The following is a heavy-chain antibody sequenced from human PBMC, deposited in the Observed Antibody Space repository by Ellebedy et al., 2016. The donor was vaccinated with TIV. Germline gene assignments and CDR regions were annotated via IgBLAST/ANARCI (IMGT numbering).Heavy chain of an antibody. CDR2: INPNSGST. CDR1: RYTFTGHY. J-gene: IGHJ6*03. V-gene: IGHV1-2*02. CDR3: ARGPYYYYYYMDV. Sequence: ASVKVSXKASRYTFTGHYMHWVRQAPGQGLEWMGWINPNSGSTNYAQKFQGRVTMTRDTYISTAYMELSRLRSDDTAVYYCARGPYYYYYYMDVWGKGTTVTVSS.